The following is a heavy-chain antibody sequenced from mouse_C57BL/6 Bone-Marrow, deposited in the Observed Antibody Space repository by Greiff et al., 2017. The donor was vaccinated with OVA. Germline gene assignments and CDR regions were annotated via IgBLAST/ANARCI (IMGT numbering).Heavy chain of an antibody. CDR3: ARRGYYGSKDYYAMDY. CDR1: GYTFTSYG. CDR2: IYPRSGNT. V-gene: IGHV1-81*01. J-gene: IGHJ4*01. Sequence: QVQLQQSGAELARPGASVKLSCKASGYTFTSYGISWVKQRTGQGLEWIGEIYPRSGNTYYNEKFKGKATLTADKSSSTAYMELRSLTSEDSAVYFCARRGYYGSKDYYAMDYWGQGTSVTVSS. D-gene: IGHD1-1*01.